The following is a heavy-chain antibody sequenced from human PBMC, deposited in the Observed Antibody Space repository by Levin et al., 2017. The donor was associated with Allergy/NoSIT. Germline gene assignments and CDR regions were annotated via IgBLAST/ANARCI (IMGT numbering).Heavy chain of an antibody. CDR2: IHNSGDT. CDR3: ARAPARSNWFFDL. V-gene: IGHV4-4*07. CDR1: GGSISIYY. Sequence: TLSLTCTVSGGSISIYYWSWIRQPAGKGLEWIGLIHNSGDTNYNPSLKSRVTMSVDTSKNQFSLRLSSVTAADTAIYYCARAPARSNWFFDLWGRGTLVTVSS. D-gene: IGHD1-14*01. J-gene: IGHJ2*01.